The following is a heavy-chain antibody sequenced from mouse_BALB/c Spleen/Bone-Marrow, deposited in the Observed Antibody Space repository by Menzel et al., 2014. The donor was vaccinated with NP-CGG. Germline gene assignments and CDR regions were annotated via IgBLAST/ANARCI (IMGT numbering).Heavy chain of an antibody. CDR3: ARYDGYSDNAMDY. CDR1: GSTFTDYY. Sequence: EVHLVESGGGLVQPGSSLRLSCATSGSTFTDYYMNWVRQPPGKALEWLGFIRNKANGYTTEFSASVKGRFTISRDNSQSILYLQMNTLRAEDSATYYCARYDGYSDNAMDYWGQGTSVTVSS. D-gene: IGHD2-3*01. CDR2: IRNKANGYTT. V-gene: IGHV7-3*02. J-gene: IGHJ4*01.